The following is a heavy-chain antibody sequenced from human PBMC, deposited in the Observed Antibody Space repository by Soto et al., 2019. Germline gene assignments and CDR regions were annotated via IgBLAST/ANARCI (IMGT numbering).Heavy chain of an antibody. V-gene: IGHV3-48*02. CDR1: GFTFSSYA. D-gene: IGHD3-16*01. J-gene: IGHJ4*02. CDR2: ISRSSSTI. CDR3: ARDLGGGLKGPDY. Sequence: QPGGSLRLSCAASGFTFSSYAMNWVRQAPGKGLEWVSYISRSSSTIYYADSVKGRFTISRDNAKNSLYLQMDSLRDEDTAVYYCARDLGGGLKGPDYWGQGTLVTVSS.